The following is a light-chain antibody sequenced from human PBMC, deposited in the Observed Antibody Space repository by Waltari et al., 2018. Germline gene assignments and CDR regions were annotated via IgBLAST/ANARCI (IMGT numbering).Light chain of an antibody. CDR2: EVT. J-gene: IGLJ3*02. Sequence: QSALTQPASVSGSPGQSITISCTGTSSDVGNYDLVSWYQQHPGKAPKLLSYEVTKRPSGVSNRFSGSKSANTASLTISGLQAEDEADYYCCSHAGSRTVGWVFGGGTKLTVL. CDR3: CSHAGSRTVGWV. V-gene: IGLV2-23*02. CDR1: SSDVGNYDL.